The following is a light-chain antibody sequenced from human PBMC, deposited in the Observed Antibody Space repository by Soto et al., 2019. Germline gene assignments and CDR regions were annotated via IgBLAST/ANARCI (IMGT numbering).Light chain of an antibody. CDR2: AAS. CDR1: QGISSS. CDR3: QQSDTSPLT. Sequence: DIQMTQSTSSVSASEGYRFTISCRARQGISSSLAWYQQKPGKAPKLLIYAASSLQSGVPSRFSGSGSGTDFTLTISSLQPEDSAIYYCQQSDTSPLTFGQGPQLEIK. J-gene: IGKJ5*01. V-gene: IGKV1-12*01.